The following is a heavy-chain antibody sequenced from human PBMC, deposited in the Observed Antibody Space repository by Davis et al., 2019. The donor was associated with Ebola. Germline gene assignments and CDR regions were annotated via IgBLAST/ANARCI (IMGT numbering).Heavy chain of an antibody. Sequence: PSETLSLTCAISGDSVSGGSGAWXXXXQSXXXXXSWLGRTYSRSKWYNDYAAYVKSRITINPDTSKNQFSLQLNSVTPEDPAVYYCVRGWGRSGLDVWGQGTTVTVSS. CDR2: TYSRSKWYN. J-gene: IGHJ6*02. CDR1: GDSVSGGSGA. V-gene: IGHV6-1*01. D-gene: IGHD3-16*01. CDR3: VRGWGRSGLDV.